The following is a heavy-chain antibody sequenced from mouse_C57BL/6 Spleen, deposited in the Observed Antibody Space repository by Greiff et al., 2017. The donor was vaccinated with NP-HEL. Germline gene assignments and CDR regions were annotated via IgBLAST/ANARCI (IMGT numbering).Heavy chain of an antibody. CDR2: IDPEDGET. CDR1: GFNIKDYY. V-gene: IGHV14-2*01. Sequence: EVQLQESGAELVKPGASVKLSCTASGFNIKDYYMHWVKQRTEQGLEWIGRIDPEDGETKYAPKFQGKATITADTSSNTAYLQLSSLTSEDTAVYYCARFTTVVATKGYYFDYWGQGTTLTVSS. D-gene: IGHD1-1*01. J-gene: IGHJ2*01. CDR3: ARFTTVVATKGYYFDY.